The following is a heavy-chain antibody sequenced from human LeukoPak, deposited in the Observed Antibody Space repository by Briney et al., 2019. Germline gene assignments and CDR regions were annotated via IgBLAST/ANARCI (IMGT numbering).Heavy chain of an antibody. Sequence: KPSETLSLTCTVSGYSISSGYYWGWIRQPPGKGLEWIGSIYHSGSTYYNPSLKSRVTISVDTSKNQFSLKLSSVTAADTAVYYCARGRGFGSYPQSAFDYWGQGTLVTVSS. CDR2: IYHSGST. V-gene: IGHV4-38-2*02. CDR3: ARGRGFGSYPQSAFDY. CDR1: GYSISSGYY. D-gene: IGHD3-10*01. J-gene: IGHJ4*02.